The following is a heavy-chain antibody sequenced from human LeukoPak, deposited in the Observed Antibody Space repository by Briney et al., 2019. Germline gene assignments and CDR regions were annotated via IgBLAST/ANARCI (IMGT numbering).Heavy chain of an antibody. CDR2: IYHSGST. CDR1: GYSISSGYY. V-gene: IGHV4-38-2*01. CDR3: ARHPQVSGLDY. D-gene: IGHD3-10*01. J-gene: IGHJ4*02. Sequence: SEXLXXXXAVXGYSISSGYYXGWIRQPPGKGLXWMGSIYHSGSTYYNPSLKSRVTISVDTSKNQFSLKLSSVTAADTAVYYCARHPQVSGLDYWGQGTLVTVSS.